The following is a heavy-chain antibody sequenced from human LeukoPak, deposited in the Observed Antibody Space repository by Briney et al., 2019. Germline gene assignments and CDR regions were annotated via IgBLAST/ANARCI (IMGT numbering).Heavy chain of an antibody. CDR2: IIPIFGTA. Sequence: SVKVSCKASGGTFSSYAISWVRQAPGQGLEWMGGIIPIFGTANYAQKFQGRVTITTDESTSTAYMELSSLRSEDTAVYYCARVNDFWSGRRYYYYYYMDVWGKGTTVTVSS. D-gene: IGHD3-3*01. J-gene: IGHJ6*03. CDR3: ARVNDFWSGRRYYYYYYMDV. CDR1: GGTFSSYA. V-gene: IGHV1-69*05.